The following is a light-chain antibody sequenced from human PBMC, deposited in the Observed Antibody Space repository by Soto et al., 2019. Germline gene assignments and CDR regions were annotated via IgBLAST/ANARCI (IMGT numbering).Light chain of an antibody. CDR1: KMGDKY. V-gene: IGLV3-1*01. J-gene: IGLJ2*01. Sequence: SYELTQPPSVSVSPGQTASITCSGAKMGDKYACWYQQKPGQSPVLVIYQDSKRPSGIPERFSGSNSGNTATLTISGTQAMDEADYYCQAWASSTHVVFGGGTKVTVL. CDR3: QAWASSTHVV. CDR2: QDS.